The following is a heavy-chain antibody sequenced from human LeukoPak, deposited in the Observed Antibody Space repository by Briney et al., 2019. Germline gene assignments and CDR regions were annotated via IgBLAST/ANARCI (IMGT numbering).Heavy chain of an antibody. CDR2: INTDGSNT. V-gene: IGHV3-74*01. J-gene: IGHJ6*02. Sequence: GVSLRLSCAASGLTFSNYWMHWVRQAPGKGLVWVARINTDGSNTNYADSVKGRFTISRDNAKNTLYLQMNSLRTEDTAVYYCASGNSYGMGVWGQGTTVIVSS. CDR3: ASGNSYGMGV. CDR1: GLTFSNYW.